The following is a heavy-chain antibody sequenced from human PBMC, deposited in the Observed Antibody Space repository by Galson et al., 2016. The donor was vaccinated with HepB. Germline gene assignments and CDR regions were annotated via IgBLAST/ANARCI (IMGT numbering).Heavy chain of an antibody. CDR2: IIPSFAIA. CDR1: GGAFSNT. V-gene: IGHV1-69*10. J-gene: IGHJ3*02. D-gene: IGHD2-8*02. Sequence: SVKVSCKASGGAFSNTVNWVRQAPGQGLEWMGGIIPSFAIAYYAKRFQGRVTITADQSTSTAYMELSSLRSEDTAVYYCARRTGVLGSIEASAFDIWGHGTMVTVSS. CDR3: ARRTGVLGSIEASAFDI.